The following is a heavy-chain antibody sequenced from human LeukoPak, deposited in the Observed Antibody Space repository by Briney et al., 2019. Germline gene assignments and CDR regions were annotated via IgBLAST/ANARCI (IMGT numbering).Heavy chain of an antibody. CDR1: GLTFSSYG. D-gene: IGHD5-18*01. J-gene: IGHJ4*02. CDR3: AKEAGYNYAPLDF. Sequence: GGSLRLSCAASGLTFSSYGMHWVRQAPGKGLEWVAVVSSDGSVKHYSNSVKGRFTISRDNSRNTLDLQMNSLREEDTAVYYCAKEAGYNYAPLDFWGQGTLVTVSS. V-gene: IGHV3-30*18. CDR2: VSSDGSVK.